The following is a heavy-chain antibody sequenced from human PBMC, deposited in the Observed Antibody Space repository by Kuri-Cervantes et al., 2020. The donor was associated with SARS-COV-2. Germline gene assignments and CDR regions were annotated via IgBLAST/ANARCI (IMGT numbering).Heavy chain of an antibody. Sequence: LSLTCAASGFTFSSYSMNWVRQAPGKGLEWVSYISSSSSTIYYADSVKGRFTISRDNAKNSLYLQMNSLRDEDTAVYYCAVGYCSSTSCYGSAFDIWGQGTMVTVSS. J-gene: IGHJ3*02. V-gene: IGHV3-48*02. CDR3: AVGYCSSTSCYGSAFDI. D-gene: IGHD2-2*01. CDR2: ISSSSSTI. CDR1: GFTFSSYS.